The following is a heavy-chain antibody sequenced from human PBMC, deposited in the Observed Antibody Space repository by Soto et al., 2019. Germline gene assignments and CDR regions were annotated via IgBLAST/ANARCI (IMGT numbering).Heavy chain of an antibody. J-gene: IGHJ5*02. CDR1: GGSFSSYA. CDR3: ARVPASSWYEIWFDP. V-gene: IGHV1-69*13. CDR2: IIPIFGTA. Sequence: SSVKVSCKASGGSFSSYAISWLRQAPGQGLEWMGGIIPIFGTANYAQKFQGRVTITADESTSTAYMELSSLRSEDTAVYYCARVPASSWYEIWFDPWGQGTLVTVSS. D-gene: IGHD6-13*01.